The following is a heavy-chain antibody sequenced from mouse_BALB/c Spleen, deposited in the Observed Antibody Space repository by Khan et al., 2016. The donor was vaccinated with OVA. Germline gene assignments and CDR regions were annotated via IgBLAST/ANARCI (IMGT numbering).Heavy chain of an antibody. V-gene: IGHV5-6-5*01. D-gene: IGHD2-1*01. CDR3: ARGLGSTFAY. CDR2: ISSGDSI. CDR1: GFTFSNYA. J-gene: IGHJ2*01. Sequence: EVELVESGGGLVKPGGSLKLSCAASGFTFSNYAMSWVRQTPEKRLEWVASISSGDSIYYPDSVKGRFTISRDNARNILFLQMSSLRSEDTAMYYCARGLGSTFAYWGQGTTLTVSS.